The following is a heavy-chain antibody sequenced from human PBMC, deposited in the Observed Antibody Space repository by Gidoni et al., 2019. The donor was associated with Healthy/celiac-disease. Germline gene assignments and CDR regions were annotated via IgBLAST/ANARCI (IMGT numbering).Heavy chain of an antibody. CDR3: ARAVGWFGDLG. J-gene: IGHJ4*02. Sequence: QLQLQESGPGLVKLSETLSLTCTVSGGSISSSSYYWGWIRMPPGKGLEWLGCIYYSGSTYYNPSLKSRVTISVDTSKNQFSLKLSSVTAADTAVYYCARAVGWFGDLGWGQGTLVTVSS. D-gene: IGHD3-10*01. CDR2: IYYSGST. CDR1: GGSISSSSYY. V-gene: IGHV4-39*07.